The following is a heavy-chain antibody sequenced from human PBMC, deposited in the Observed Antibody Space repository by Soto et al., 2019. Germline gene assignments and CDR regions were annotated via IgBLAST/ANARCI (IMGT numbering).Heavy chain of an antibody. CDR2: IIPIFGTA. CDR3: ARVLGYCSGGSCYGGSYYYDGMDV. CDR1: GGTFSSYA. V-gene: IGHV1-69*01. D-gene: IGHD2-15*01. Sequence: QVQLVQSGAEVKKPGSSVKVSCKASGGTFSSYAISWVRQAPGQGLEWMGGIIPIFGTANYAQKFQGRVTITADESTSTAYMGLSSLRSEDTAVYYCARVLGYCSGGSCYGGSYYYDGMDVWGQGTTVTVSS. J-gene: IGHJ6*02.